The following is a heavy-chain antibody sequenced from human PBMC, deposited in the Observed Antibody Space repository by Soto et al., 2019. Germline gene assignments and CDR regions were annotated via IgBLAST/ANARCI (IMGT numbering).Heavy chain of an antibody. CDR2: INSDGSST. D-gene: IGHD3-10*01. CDR3: ARWFTYGNFDYFDY. J-gene: IGHJ4*02. V-gene: IGHV3-74*01. Sequence: GGSLRLSCAASGFTFSTYWMHWVRQAPGKGLVWVSRINSDGSSTDYADSVKGRFTISRDNAKNMLYLQMNSLRAEDTALYYCARWFTYGNFDYFDYWGQGTLVTVSS. CDR1: GFTFSTYW.